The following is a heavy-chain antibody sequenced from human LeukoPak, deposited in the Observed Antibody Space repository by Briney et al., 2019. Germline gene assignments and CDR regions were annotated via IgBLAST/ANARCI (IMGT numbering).Heavy chain of an antibody. D-gene: IGHD3-10*01. Sequence: ASVKVSCKASGYTFTSYGISWVRQAPGQGLEWMGWISAYNGNTNYAQKLQGRVTMTTDTSTSTAYMELRSLRSDDTAVYYCARVHMVRGVIIRPNWFDPWGQGTLVTVSS. V-gene: IGHV1-18*04. J-gene: IGHJ5*02. CDR1: GYTFTSYG. CDR2: ISAYNGNT. CDR3: ARVHMVRGVIIRPNWFDP.